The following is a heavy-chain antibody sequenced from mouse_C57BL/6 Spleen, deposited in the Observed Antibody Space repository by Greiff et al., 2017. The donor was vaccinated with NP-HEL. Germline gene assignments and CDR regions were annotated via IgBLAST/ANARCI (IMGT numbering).Heavy chain of an antibody. CDR1: GFNIKDNY. V-gene: IGHV14-4*01. CDR2: IDPENGDT. J-gene: IGHJ4*01. D-gene: IGHD1-1*01. CDR3: TTDYGSSYDAMDY. Sequence: VHVKQSGAELVRPGASVKLSCTASGFNIKDNYMHWVKQRPEQGLEWIGWIDPENGDTEYASKFQGKATITADTSSNTAYLQLSSLTSEDTAVYYCTTDYGSSYDAMDYWGQGTSVTVSS.